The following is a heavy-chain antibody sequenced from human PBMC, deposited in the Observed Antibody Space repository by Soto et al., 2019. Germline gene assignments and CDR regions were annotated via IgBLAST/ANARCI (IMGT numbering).Heavy chain of an antibody. CDR1: GGTFTSYA. J-gene: IGHJ4*02. CDR3: AKEAAFDDFGANSPTYYFDS. Sequence: QVQLVQSGAEVKKPGSSVKVSCEASGGTFTSYAISWVRQAPGQGLEWMGGIIPIFGKTKYVQKFQGRVIITADESTSTAYMELSSLRSEDTAVYYCAKEAAFDDFGANSPTYYFDSWGQGTLVTVSS. CDR2: IIPIFGKT. V-gene: IGHV1-69*01. D-gene: IGHD4-17*01.